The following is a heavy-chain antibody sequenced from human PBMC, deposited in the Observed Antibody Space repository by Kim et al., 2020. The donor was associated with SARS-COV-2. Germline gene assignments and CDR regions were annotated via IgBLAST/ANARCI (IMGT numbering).Heavy chain of an antibody. CDR1: GFTFSDYY. D-gene: IGHD3-16*02. CDR3: ARVGYDYVWGSYRDYYYYYGMDV. Sequence: GGSLRLSCAASGFTFSDYYMSWIRQAPGKGLEWVSYISSSSSYTNYADSVKGRFTISRDNAKNSLYLQMHSLRAEDTAVYYCARVGYDYVWGSYRDYYYYYGMDVWGQGTTVTVSS. J-gene: IGHJ6*02. V-gene: IGHV3-11*05. CDR2: ISSSSSYT.